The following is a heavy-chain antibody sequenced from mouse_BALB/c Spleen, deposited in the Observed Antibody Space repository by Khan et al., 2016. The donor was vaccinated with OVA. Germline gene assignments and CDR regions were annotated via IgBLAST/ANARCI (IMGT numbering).Heavy chain of an antibody. CDR2: IYPGTGST. D-gene: IGHD1-1*01. V-gene: IGHV1S132*01. Sequence: VELVESGAELVRPGASVKLSCKTSGYIFTSYWIHWVKQRSGQGLEWIARIYPGTGSTYYNEKFKGKATLTADKSSSTAYMQFSSLHSEDSVVYFCARGRATYHPINYWRPGTSVTVSS. CDR3: ARGRATYHPINY. CDR1: GYIFTSYW. J-gene: IGHJ2*02.